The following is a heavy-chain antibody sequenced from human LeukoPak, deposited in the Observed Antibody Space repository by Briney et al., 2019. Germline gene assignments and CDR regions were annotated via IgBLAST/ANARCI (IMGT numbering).Heavy chain of an antibody. V-gene: IGHV3-23*01. Sequence: QAGGSLRLSCAASGYTFSSYAMSWVRQAPGKGLEWVSTISASGGSTYYADSVKGRFTISRDNSKNTLYLQMNSLRAEDTAVYYCAKEPNYCFDYWGQGTLVTVS. CDR1: GYTFSSYA. J-gene: IGHJ4*02. D-gene: IGHD1-1*01. CDR2: ISASGGST. CDR3: AKEPNYCFDY.